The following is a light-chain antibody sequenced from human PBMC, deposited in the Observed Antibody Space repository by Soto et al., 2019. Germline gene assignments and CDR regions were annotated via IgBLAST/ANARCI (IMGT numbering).Light chain of an antibody. CDR3: QQYGSFGT. CDR2: GAS. V-gene: IGKV3-20*01. CDR1: QSVSSSY. J-gene: IGKJ4*01. Sequence: EIVLTQSPGTLSLSPGERATLSCRASQSVSSSYLAWYQQKPGQAPRLLIYGASSRATGIPDRFSGSGSGTDFTFTTSRLEPEDFAVYYCQQYGSFGTFGGGTKVDIK.